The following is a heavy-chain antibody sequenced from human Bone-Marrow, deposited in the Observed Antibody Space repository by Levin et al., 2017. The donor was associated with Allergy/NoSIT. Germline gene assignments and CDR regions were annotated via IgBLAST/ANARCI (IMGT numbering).Heavy chain of an antibody. D-gene: IGHD6-19*01. CDR1: GGSISSTIYY. CDR2: VYYSGTT. J-gene: IGHJ4*02. CDR3: ARETSGWHYYFDN. Sequence: SETLSLTCSVSGGSISSTIYYWGWIRQPPGKGLEWIGSVYYSGTTYYNPSLESRVKISVDTSKNDFSLKLSSVTAADTAVYYCARETSGWHYYFDNWGQGALVTVSS. V-gene: IGHV4-39*02.